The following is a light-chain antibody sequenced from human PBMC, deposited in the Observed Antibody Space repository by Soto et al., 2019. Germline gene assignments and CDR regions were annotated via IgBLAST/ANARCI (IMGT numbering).Light chain of an antibody. J-gene: IGKJ5*01. CDR3: QQYNSYPIT. CDR1: QSISSW. V-gene: IGKV1-5*03. Sequence: DIQMTQSPSTLSASVGDRVTITCRASQSISSWLAGYQQKPGKAPKSLIYKASSLESGVPSSFSGGGSGTEFTLTISSLQPDDFATYYCQQYNSYPITFGRGTRLEIK. CDR2: KAS.